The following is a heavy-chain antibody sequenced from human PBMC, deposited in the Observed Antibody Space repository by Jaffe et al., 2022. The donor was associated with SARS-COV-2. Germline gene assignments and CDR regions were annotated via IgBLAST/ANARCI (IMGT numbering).Heavy chain of an antibody. D-gene: IGHD4-17*01. J-gene: IGHJ6*02. V-gene: IGHV3-48*02. Sequence: EVQLVESGGGLVQPGGSLRLSCAASGFTFSSYSMNWVRQAPGKGLEWVSYIGSSGSTIYYADSVKGRFTISRDNAKNSLYLQMNSLRDEDTAVYYCARDWLPTTGYYGMDVWGQGTTVTVSS. CDR1: GFTFSSYS. CDR2: IGSSGSTI. CDR3: ARDWLPTTGYYGMDV.